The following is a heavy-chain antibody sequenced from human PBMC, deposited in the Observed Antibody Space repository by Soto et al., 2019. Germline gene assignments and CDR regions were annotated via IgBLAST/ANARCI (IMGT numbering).Heavy chain of an antibody. CDR2: VYPRDSDT. CDR1: GYIFIDYW. V-gene: IGHV5-51*01. CDR3: ARPPLPGYSIHFNS. J-gene: IGHJ4*02. Sequence: GESLKISCKASGYIFIDYWIGWVRQMPGKGLEWMGIVYPRDSDTRYSPSFQGQVTISADRSTGTAFLQWRSLKASDTALYYCARPPLPGYSIHFNSWGQGTLVTSPQ. D-gene: IGHD2-15*01.